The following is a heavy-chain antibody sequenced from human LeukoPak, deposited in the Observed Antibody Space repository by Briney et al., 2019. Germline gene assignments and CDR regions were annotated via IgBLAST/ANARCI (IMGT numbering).Heavy chain of an antibody. V-gene: IGHV4-34*01. CDR1: GGSFSGYY. CDR2: INHSGST. CDR3: ARRNSGYEYIDY. Sequence: SETLSLTCAVYGGSFSGYYWSWIRQPPGKGLEGIGEINHSGSTNYNPSLKSRVTISVDTSKNQFSLKLSSVTAADTAVYYCARRNSGYEYIDYWGQGTLVTVSS. J-gene: IGHJ4*02. D-gene: IGHD5-12*01.